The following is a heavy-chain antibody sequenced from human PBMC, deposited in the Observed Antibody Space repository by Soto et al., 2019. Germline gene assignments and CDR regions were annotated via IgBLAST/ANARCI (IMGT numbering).Heavy chain of an antibody. CDR2: IIPVFGTT. CDR3: ASGVREYSTAPPHF. CDR1: GGSFNTHV. Sequence: QVQLVQSGAEVKKPGSSVRVSCKAFGGSFNTHVMNWVRQAPGQGLEWVGLIIPVFGTTKYAQHFQGRVTITADGSTATAFLEVSSLRSDDTAVYYCASGVREYSTAPPHFWGQGTLVSVSS. J-gene: IGHJ4*02. D-gene: IGHD5-18*01. V-gene: IGHV1-69*01.